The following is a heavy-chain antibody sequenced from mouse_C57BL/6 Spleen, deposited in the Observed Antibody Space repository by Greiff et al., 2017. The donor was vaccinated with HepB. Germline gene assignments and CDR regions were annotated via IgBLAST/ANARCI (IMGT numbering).Heavy chain of an antibody. D-gene: IGHD1-1*01. CDR1: GFNIKDDY. CDR2: IDPENGDT. J-gene: IGHJ3*01. CDR3: TTWYYGSSSFAY. Sequence: EVQLQQSGAELVRPGASVKLSCTASGFNIKDDYMHWVKQRPEQGLEWIGWIDPENGDTEYASKFQGKATITADTSSNTAYLQLSSLTYEDTAVYYCTTWYYGSSSFAYWGQGTLVTVSA. V-gene: IGHV14-4*01.